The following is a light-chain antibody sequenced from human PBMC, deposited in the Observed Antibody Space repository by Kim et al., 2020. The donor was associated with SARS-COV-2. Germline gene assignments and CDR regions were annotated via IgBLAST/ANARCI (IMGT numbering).Light chain of an antibody. CDR3: QKYNSAPLT. V-gene: IGKV1-27*01. Sequence: SASIGDRVTITCQASQDIRNYLAWYQQKPGQVPKLLIYGASALQSGVPSRFSGSGSGTDFTLTISSLQPEDVATYYCQKYNSAPLTFGGGTKLEI. CDR2: GAS. J-gene: IGKJ4*01. CDR1: QDIRNY.